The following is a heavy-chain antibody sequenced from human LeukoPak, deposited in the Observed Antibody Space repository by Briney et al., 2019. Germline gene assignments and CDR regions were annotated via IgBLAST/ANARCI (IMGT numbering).Heavy chain of an antibody. CDR1: GYSFTSYW. CDR2: IYPGDSDT. D-gene: IGHD3-22*01. J-gene: IGHJ5*02. Sequence: GESLKISCKGSGYSFTSYWIGWVRQMPGKGVEWMGIIYPGDSDTRYSPSFQGQVTMSADESISTAYLQWSSLKASDTAMYYCARYPYYYDSSGYYYDHWGQGTLVTVSS. V-gene: IGHV5-51*01. CDR3: ARYPYYYDSSGYYYDH.